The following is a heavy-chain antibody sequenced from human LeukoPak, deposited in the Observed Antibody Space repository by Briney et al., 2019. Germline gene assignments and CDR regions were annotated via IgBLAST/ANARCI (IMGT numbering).Heavy chain of an antibody. CDR1: GGSIGSYY. J-gene: IGHJ3*02. Sequence: SETLSLTCTVSGGSIGSYYWTWIRQPPGKGLEWIGYIYYSGSTTHNPSLKSRVTISVDTSKDQFSLKLSSITAADTALYYCARGVAAAFDIWGQGTMVIVSS. D-gene: IGHD2-21*01. CDR3: ARGVAAAFDI. V-gene: IGHV4-59*01. CDR2: IYYSGST.